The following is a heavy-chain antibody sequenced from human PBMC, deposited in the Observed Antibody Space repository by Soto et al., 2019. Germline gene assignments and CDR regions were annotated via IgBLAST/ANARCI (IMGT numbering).Heavy chain of an antibody. D-gene: IGHD3-3*01. Sequence: SETLSLTCAVYGGSFSGYYWSWIRQPPGKGLEWIGEINHSGSTNYNPSLKSRVTISVDTSKNQFSLKLSSVTAADTAVYYCARGFDFWSGYYLYYWGRGTLVTVSS. V-gene: IGHV4-34*01. CDR2: INHSGST. CDR3: ARGFDFWSGYYLYY. CDR1: GGSFSGYY. J-gene: IGHJ4*02.